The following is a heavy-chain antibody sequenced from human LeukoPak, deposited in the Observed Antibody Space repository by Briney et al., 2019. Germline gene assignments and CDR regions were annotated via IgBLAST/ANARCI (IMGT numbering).Heavy chain of an antibody. D-gene: IGHD1-26*01. V-gene: IGHV4-39*01. CDR1: GGSIRSGSYF. CDR3: ASSPVGARGNHFDY. Sequence: SETLSLTCTVSGGSIRSGSYFWGWIRQPPGKGLEWIGSIHYSGSTYYNPSLKSRVTISVDMSKNQFSLKLSSVTAADTAVYYCASSPVGARGNHFDYWGQGTLVTVSS. J-gene: IGHJ4*02. CDR2: IHYSGST.